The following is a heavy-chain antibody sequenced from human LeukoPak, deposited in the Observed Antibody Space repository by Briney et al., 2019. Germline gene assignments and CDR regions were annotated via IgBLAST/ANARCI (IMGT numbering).Heavy chain of an antibody. CDR3: ARAEWLSHPIDY. J-gene: IGHJ4*02. CDR1: GGSISSYY. D-gene: IGHD3-3*01. CDR2: IYYSGST. Sequence: SETLSLTCTVPGGSISSYYWSWIRQPPGKGLEWIGYIYYSGSTNYNPSLKSRVTISVDTSKNQFSLKLSSVTAADTAVYYCARAEWLSHPIDYWGQGTLVTVPS. V-gene: IGHV4-59*01.